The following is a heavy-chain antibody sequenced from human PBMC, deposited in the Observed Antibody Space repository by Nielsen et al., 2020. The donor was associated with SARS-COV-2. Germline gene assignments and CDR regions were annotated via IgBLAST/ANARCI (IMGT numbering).Heavy chain of an antibody. Sequence: VRQAPGKGPEWVANIKQDGSEKYYVDSAKGRFTISRDNAKNSLYLQMNSLRAEDTAVYYCARGPPNCSGGSCYRPWEGTPRNWFDPWGQGTLVTVSS. CDR2: IKQDGSEK. CDR3: ARGPPNCSGGSCYRPWEGTPRNWFDP. V-gene: IGHV3-7*03. J-gene: IGHJ5*02. D-gene: IGHD2-15*01.